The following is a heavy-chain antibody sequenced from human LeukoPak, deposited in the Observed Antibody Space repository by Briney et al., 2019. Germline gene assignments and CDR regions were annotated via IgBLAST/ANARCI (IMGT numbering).Heavy chain of an antibody. CDR3: ARDRDYYGSGSYYIGY. Sequence: GRSLRLSCAASGFTFSSYAMHWVRQSPGKGLEWVAVISYDGSNKYYADSVKGRFTISRDNSKNTLYLQMNSLRAEDTDVYYCARDRDYYGSGSYYIGYWGQGTLVTVSS. J-gene: IGHJ4*02. CDR2: ISYDGSNK. V-gene: IGHV3-30*04. CDR1: GFTFSSYA. D-gene: IGHD3-10*01.